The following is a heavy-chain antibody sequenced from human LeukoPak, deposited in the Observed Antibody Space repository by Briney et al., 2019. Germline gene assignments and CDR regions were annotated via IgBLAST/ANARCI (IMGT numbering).Heavy chain of an antibody. CDR2: IYTSGST. D-gene: IGHD2-15*01. CDR3: ARGRIVVVVAAMGWFDP. Sequence: SETLSLTCTVSGGSISSGSYYWSWIRQPAGKGLEWIGRIYTSGSTNYNPSLKSRVTISVDTSKNQFSLKLSSVTAADTAVYYCARGRIVVVVAAMGWFDPWGQGTLVTVSS. CDR1: GGSISSGSYY. J-gene: IGHJ5*02. V-gene: IGHV4-61*02.